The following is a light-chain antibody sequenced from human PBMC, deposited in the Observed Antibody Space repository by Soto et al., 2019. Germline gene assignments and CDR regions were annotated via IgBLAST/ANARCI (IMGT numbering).Light chain of an antibody. Sequence: EIVLTQSPATLSLSPWESATLSCRATGSVNSYLAWYQQKPGQAPRLLSYDASSRPTDIPARCSGSGAGTDFTLTISSLEPEDFAVYYCQQRSNWPITVGQGTRLE. CDR3: QQRSNWPIT. J-gene: IGKJ5*01. CDR2: DAS. V-gene: IGKV3-11*01. CDR1: GSVNSY.